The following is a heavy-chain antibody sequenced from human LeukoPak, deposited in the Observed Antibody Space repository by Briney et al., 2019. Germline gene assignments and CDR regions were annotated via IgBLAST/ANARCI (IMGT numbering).Heavy chain of an antibody. CDR2: IYYSGST. Sequence: SEILSLTCNVSGGSISSGGYYWSWIRQHPGKGLEWIGYIYYSGSTYYNPSLKSRVTISVDTSKNQFSLKLSSVTAADTAVYYCAREKVDTAMEGGFDYWGQGTLVTVSS. J-gene: IGHJ4*02. V-gene: IGHV4-31*03. D-gene: IGHD5-18*01. CDR3: AREKVDTAMEGGFDY. CDR1: GGSISSGGYY.